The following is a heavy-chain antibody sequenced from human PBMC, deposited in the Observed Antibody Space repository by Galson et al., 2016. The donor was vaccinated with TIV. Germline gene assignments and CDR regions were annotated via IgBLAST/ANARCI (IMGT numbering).Heavy chain of an antibody. Sequence: ETLSLTCTVSGGSITSHFWSWLRQAPGKGLDYIASIYKGGRTNYNPSLKSRVTISVDTSRNQFSLNLSSVTAADTAVYFCARVGRFQYFDWPNGAFDIWGRGTMVTISS. D-gene: IGHD3-9*01. CDR2: IYKGGRT. J-gene: IGHJ3*02. CDR3: ARVGRFQYFDWPNGAFDI. CDR1: GGSITSHF. V-gene: IGHV4-59*11.